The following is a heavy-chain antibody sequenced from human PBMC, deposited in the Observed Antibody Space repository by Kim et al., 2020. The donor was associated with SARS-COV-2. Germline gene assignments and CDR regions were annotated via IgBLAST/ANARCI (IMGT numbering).Heavy chain of an antibody. J-gene: IGHJ4*02. V-gene: IGHV1-69*01. Sequence: IPIFGTANYAQKFQGRVTLTADESTSTAYMELSSLRSEDTAVYYCARAYVWGQGTLVTVSS. D-gene: IGHD3-16*01. CDR2: IPIFGTA. CDR3: ARAYV.